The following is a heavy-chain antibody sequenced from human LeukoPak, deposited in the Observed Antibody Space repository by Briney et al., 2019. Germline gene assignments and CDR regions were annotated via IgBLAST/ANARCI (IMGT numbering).Heavy chain of an antibody. CDR3: AREIFNGFDI. J-gene: IGHJ3*02. CDR1: GFTFRSYA. Sequence: GGSLRLSCAGSGFTFRSYAMHWVRQAPGKGLEWVAVISYDGSNRDYADSVKGRFTISRDNSKNTLFLQMNSLRAEDTAVYYCAREIFNGFDIWGQGTMVTVSS. V-gene: IGHV3-30-3*01. CDR2: ISYDGSNR.